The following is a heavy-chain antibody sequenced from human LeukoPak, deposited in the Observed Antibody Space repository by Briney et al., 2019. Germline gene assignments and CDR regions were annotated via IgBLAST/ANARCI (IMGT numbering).Heavy chain of an antibody. Sequence: LAGGSLRLSCGATGLSFRTYVMIWVRQAPGKGLEWVSSISPSGGTTFYADAVKGRFTISRDNSMSTLYLHISSPRAEDTAVYFCSKGQYYFDYWGQGTLVTVSS. CDR2: ISPSGGTT. CDR3: SKGQYYFDY. V-gene: IGHV3-23*01. J-gene: IGHJ4*02. CDR1: GLSFRTYV.